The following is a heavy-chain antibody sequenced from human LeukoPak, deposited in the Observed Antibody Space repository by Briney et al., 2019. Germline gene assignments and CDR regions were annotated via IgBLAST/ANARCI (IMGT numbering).Heavy chain of an antibody. D-gene: IGHD6-6*01. Sequence: GGSLRLSCTASGFTFSNYWMHWVRQTPGKGLVWVSHINNDGTSTTYADSVKGRFTISRDNAKNSLYLQMNSLRAEDTALYYCAREARRAPLDYWGQGTLVTVSS. CDR3: AREARRAPLDY. J-gene: IGHJ4*02. CDR1: GFTFSNYW. CDR2: INNDGTST. V-gene: IGHV3-74*01.